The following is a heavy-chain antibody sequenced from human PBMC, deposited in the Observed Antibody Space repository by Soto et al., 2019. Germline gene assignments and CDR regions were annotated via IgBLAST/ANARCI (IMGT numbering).Heavy chain of an antibody. CDR2: INPNSGGT. CDR1: GYTFTGYY. V-gene: IGHV1-2*02. J-gene: IGHJ6*02. CDR3: ATTSSKKYYYGMDV. Sequence: ASVKVSCKASGYTFTGYYMHWVRQAPGQGLEWMGWINPNSGGTNYAQKFQGRVTMTRDTSISTAYMELSRLRSDDTAVYYCATTSSKKYYYGMDVWGQGXTVTV. D-gene: IGHD3-3*02.